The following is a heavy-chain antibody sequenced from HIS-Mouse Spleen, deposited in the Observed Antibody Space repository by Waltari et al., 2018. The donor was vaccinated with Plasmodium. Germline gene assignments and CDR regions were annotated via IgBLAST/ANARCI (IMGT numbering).Heavy chain of an antibody. J-gene: IGHJ4*02. CDR2: ISYDGSNK. CDR3: AKDRRSSSWYVDY. CDR1: GFTFSSYG. Sequence: QVQLVESGGGVVQPGRSLRLSCAASGFTFSSYGMHWVRQAPGKGLEWVAVISYDGSNKYCADSVKGRFTISRDNSKNTLYLQMNSLRAEDTAVYYCAKDRRSSSWYVDYWGQGTLVTVSS. V-gene: IGHV3-30*18. D-gene: IGHD6-13*01.